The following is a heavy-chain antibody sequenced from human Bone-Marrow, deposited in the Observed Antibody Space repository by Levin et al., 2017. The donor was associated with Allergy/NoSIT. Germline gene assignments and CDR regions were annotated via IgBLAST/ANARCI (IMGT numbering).Heavy chain of an antibody. D-gene: IGHD2/OR15-2a*01. CDR3: ATDFPFDH. Sequence: GGSLRLSCATSGFNFSDYYLSWIRQAPGKGLEWISYISGSLTTIKYTDSVKGRFIVSRDNVRNTLYLKMNSLRVEDTAFYYCATDFPFDHWGRGTLVTVSS. V-gene: IGHV3-11*01. CDR2: ISGSLTTI. J-gene: IGHJ4*02. CDR1: GFNFSDYY.